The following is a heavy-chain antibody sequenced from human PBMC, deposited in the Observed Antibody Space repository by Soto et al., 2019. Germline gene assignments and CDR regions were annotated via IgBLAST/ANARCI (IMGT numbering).Heavy chain of an antibody. Sequence: KPSETLSLTCSVSRGSISTYYWSWIRQPPGKGLEWIGYISYTGSTNYNPSLKSRVTISVDTSRNQFSMRLSSVTAADTAVYYCARNWVLPGDSGFYYGLDVWGQGTTVTVSS. J-gene: IGHJ6*02. V-gene: IGHV4-59*01. D-gene: IGHD2-21*01. CDR1: RGSISTYY. CDR2: ISYTGST. CDR3: ARNWVLPGDSGFYYGLDV.